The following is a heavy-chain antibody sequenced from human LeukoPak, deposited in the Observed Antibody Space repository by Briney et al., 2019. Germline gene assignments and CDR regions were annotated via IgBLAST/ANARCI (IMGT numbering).Heavy chain of an antibody. Sequence: ASVKVSCKASGYTFTSYGISWVRQAPGQGLEWMGWISAYNGNTSYAQKLQGRVTMTTDTSTSTAYMELRSLRSDDTAVYYCARASGSTSLYYYYGMDVWGQGTTVTVSS. CDR1: GYTFTSYG. D-gene: IGHD2-2*01. CDR2: ISAYNGNT. V-gene: IGHV1-18*01. CDR3: ARASGSTSLYYYYGMDV. J-gene: IGHJ6*02.